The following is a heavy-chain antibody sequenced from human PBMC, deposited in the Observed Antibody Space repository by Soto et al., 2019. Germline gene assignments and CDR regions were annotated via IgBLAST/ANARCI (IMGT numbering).Heavy chain of an antibody. V-gene: IGHV5-10-1*01. CDR3: VRQGGYSSGWYGFPSI. CDR1: GYSFTSYW. Sequence: PGESLKISCKGSGYSFTSYWISWVRQMPGKGLEWMGRIDPSDSYTNYSPSFQGHVTILVDKSNTTAYLQWSSLKTSDTAIYYCVRQGGYSSGWYGFPSIWGQGTLVTVSS. J-gene: IGHJ4*03. CDR2: IDPSDSYT. D-gene: IGHD6-19*01.